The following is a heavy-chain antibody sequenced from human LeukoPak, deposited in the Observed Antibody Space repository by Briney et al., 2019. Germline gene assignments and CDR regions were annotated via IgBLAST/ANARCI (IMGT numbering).Heavy chain of an antibody. CDR1: GFTFSDYY. Sequence: PGGSLRLSCAASGFTFSDYYMSWIRQAPGKGLEWLSYISRSRGYTNYADSVKGRFTISRDNAKNSLYLQMNSLRAEDTAVYYYARATQQWLVKLDYWGQGTLVTVSS. CDR3: ARATQQWLVKLDY. V-gene: IGHV3-11*05. D-gene: IGHD6-19*01. CDR2: ISRSRGYT. J-gene: IGHJ4*02.